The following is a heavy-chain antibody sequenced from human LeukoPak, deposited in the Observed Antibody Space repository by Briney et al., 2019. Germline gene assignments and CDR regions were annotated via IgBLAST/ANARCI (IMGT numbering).Heavy chain of an antibody. CDR3: AINIVVVVAATNY. CDR2: ISGSGGST. D-gene: IGHD2-15*01. Sequence: GRSLRLSCAASGFTFSSYAMHWVRQAPGKGLEWVSAISGSGGSTYYADSVKGRFTISRDNSKNTLYLQMNSLRAEDTAVYYCAINIVVVVAATNYWGQGTLVTVSS. J-gene: IGHJ4*02. CDR1: GFTFSSYA. V-gene: IGHV3-23*01.